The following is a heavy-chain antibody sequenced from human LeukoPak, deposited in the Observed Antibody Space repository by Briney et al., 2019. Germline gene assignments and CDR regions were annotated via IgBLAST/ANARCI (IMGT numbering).Heavy chain of an antibody. J-gene: IGHJ3*02. CDR2: IDPQNGAT. Sequence: ASVKVSCKASGYTFTLYHMFWVRQAPGQGFELMGWIDPQNGATHYAQKFQGRVTLTRDTSITTVYMELRSLRSDDTAVYYCARDRITIFGPSFDIWGQGTMVTVSS. CDR1: GYTFTLYH. CDR3: ARDRITIFGPSFDI. D-gene: IGHD3-3*01. V-gene: IGHV1-2*02.